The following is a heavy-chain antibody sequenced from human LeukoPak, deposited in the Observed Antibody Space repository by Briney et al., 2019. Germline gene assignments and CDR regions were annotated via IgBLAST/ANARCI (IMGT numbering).Heavy chain of an antibody. Sequence: GGSLRLSCAASGFTFSSYEMNWVRQAPGKGLEWVSYISSSGSTIHYADSVKGRFTISRDNAKNSLYLQMNSLRAEDTAVYYCARRSGGDDLDYWGQGTLVTVSS. D-gene: IGHD3-10*01. CDR1: GFTFSSYE. CDR2: ISSSGSTI. V-gene: IGHV3-48*03. J-gene: IGHJ4*02. CDR3: ARRSGGDDLDY.